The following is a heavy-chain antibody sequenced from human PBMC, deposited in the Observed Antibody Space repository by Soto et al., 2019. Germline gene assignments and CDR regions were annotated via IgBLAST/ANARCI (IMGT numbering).Heavy chain of an antibody. CDR2: IKSKSDGGTS. CDR3: ITDTYDFDY. J-gene: IGHJ4*02. Sequence: PGGSLRLSCAASGFTFSNVWMSWVRQDPGKGLEWVGRIKSKSDGGTSEYAAPVKGRFTISRDDSKNTLYLQMNSLKTEGTALYYCITDTYDFDYWGQGTLVTVSS. CDR1: GFTFSNVW. V-gene: IGHV3-15*01. D-gene: IGHD2-2*01.